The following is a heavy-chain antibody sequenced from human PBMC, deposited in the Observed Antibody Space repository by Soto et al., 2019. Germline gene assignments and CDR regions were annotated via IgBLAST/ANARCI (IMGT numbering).Heavy chain of an antibody. Sequence: AGAMKISCKGSGYSFTSYWIGWVRQMAGECLEWMGIIYPGDSDTRYSPFLQGQVTISADKSISTASLQWSSLKASDTAMYYCTRHRSRNIVVVQAALKYYYYGMDAWGQGTTVTVSS. CDR1: GYSFTSYW. D-gene: IGHD2-2*01. CDR2: IYPGDSDT. CDR3: TRHRSRNIVVVQAALKYYYYGMDA. J-gene: IGHJ6*02. V-gene: IGHV5-51*01.